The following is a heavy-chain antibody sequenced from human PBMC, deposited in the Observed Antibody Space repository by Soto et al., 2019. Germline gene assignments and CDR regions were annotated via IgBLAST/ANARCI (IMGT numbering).Heavy chain of an antibody. D-gene: IGHD5-12*01. CDR3: AKAQGRDSGYGDYYYGMDV. V-gene: IGHV3-30*18. J-gene: IGHJ6*02. CDR1: GFTFSNYG. CDR2: TSYEGSSK. Sequence: GGSLRLSCVASGFTFSNYGMHWVRQAPGKGLEWVAVTSYEGSSKYYADAVKGRFTISRDNSKNTLYLQMNSLRAEDTAVYYCAKAQGRDSGYGDYYYGMDVWGQGTTVTVSS.